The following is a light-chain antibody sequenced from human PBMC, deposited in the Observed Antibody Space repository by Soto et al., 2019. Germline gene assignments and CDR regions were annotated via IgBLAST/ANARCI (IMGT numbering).Light chain of an antibody. Sequence: EIVLTQSPATLSVFPGERATLSCRASQSVASNLAWYQQKPGQSPSLLIYNVSTRATGLPPRFSGGGSGTEFTLTISSLQSDDFALYYCQHYNNWPLTFGGGTKVEI. J-gene: IGKJ4*01. CDR2: NVS. CDR3: QHYNNWPLT. CDR1: QSVASN. V-gene: IGKV3-15*01.